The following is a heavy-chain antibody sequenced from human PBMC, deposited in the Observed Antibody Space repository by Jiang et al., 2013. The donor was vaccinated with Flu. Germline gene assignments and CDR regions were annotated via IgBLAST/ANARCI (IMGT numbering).Heavy chain of an antibody. D-gene: IGHD1-26*01. CDR2: INHSGST. J-gene: IGHJ4*02. V-gene: IGHV4-34*01. Sequence: LLKPSETLSLTCAVYGGSFSGYYWSWIRQPPGKGLEWIGEINHSGSTNYNPSLKSRVTISVDTSKNQFSLKLSSVTAADTAVYYCATRRREPFDYWGQGTLVTVSS. CDR1: GGSFSGYY. CDR3: ATRRREPFDY.